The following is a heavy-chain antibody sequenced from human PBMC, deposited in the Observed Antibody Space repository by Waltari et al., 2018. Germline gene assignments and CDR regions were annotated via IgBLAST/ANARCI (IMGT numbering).Heavy chain of an antibody. CDR1: GFPFHNFW. V-gene: IGHV3-7*01. CDR2: IKNDGSET. D-gene: IGHD4-4*01. Sequence: EIQLVESGGDLVQPGGSLRLSCVTSGFPFHNFWMAWVRQVAGKGLQWLAHIKNDGSETYHVDSVKGRFTISRDNARNSLYLEMDRLRVEDTGVYYCAREGLTEEAAYWGQGTLVTVSS. CDR3: AREGLTEEAAY. J-gene: IGHJ4*02.